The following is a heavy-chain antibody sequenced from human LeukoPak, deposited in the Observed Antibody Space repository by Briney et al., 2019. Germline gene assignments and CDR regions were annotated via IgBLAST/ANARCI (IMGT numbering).Heavy chain of an antibody. CDR2: INPNNGAT. J-gene: IGHJ4*02. CDR1: GYTFTGYY. D-gene: IGHD1-26*01. Sequence: GASVKVSCTASGYTFTGYYMHWVRQAPGQGLEWMGRINPNNGATNYAQKFQGRVTITGDTSISTAYMELSSLRSDDTAVYYCTRESGSYHGNDYWGQGTLVTVSS. V-gene: IGHV1-2*06. CDR3: TRESGSYHGNDY.